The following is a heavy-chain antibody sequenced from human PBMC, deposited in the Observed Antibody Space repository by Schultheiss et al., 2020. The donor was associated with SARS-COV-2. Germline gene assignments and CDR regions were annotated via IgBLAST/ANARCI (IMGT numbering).Heavy chain of an antibody. CDR2: IIPIFGTA. V-gene: IGHV1-69*06. Sequence: SVKVSCKASGGTFSSYAISWVRQAPGQGLEWMGGIIPIFGTANYAQKFQGRVTITADKSTSTAYMELSSLRSEDTAVYYCARGLGGDYGDYDYPGDHIYYYGMDVWGQGTTVTVSS. J-gene: IGHJ6*02. CDR3: ARGLGGDYGDYDYPGDHIYYYGMDV. D-gene: IGHD4-17*01. CDR1: GGTFSSYA.